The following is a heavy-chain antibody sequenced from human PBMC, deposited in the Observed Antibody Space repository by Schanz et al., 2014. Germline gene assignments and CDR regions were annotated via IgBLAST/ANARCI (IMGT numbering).Heavy chain of an antibody. J-gene: IGHJ4*02. Sequence: QVHLVQSGAEVKKPGASVKVSCKASGYTFTSYGISWVRQAPGQGLEWMGWISAYNGNTNYAQKLQGRVTMTTDTSTTTAYMELSGLRSEDTAVYYCARDRLECGAECYSVEVFEIWGQGTLVIVSS. D-gene: IGHD2-21*01. CDR2: ISAYNGNT. V-gene: IGHV1-18*01. CDR1: GYTFTSYG. CDR3: ARDRLECGAECYSVEVFEI.